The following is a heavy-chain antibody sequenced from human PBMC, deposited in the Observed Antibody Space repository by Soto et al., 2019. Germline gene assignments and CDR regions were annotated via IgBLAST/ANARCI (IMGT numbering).Heavy chain of an antibody. CDR2: IYHSGST. Sequence: SETLSLTCAVSGGSISSGGYSWSWIRQPPGKGLEWIGYIYHSGSTYYNPSLKSRVTTSLDASKNQFSLTVTSVTAADTAIYYCARHASRGYSSSWYFEDWGQGTPVTVSS. CDR3: ARHASRGYSSSWYFED. V-gene: IGHV4-30-2*03. CDR1: GGSISSGGYS. J-gene: IGHJ4*02. D-gene: IGHD6-13*01.